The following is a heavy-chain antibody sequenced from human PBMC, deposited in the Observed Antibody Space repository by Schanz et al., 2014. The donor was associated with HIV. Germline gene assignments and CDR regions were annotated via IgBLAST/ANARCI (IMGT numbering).Heavy chain of an antibody. V-gene: IGHV3-9*01. J-gene: IGHJ6*02. CDR3: AKGIMGATEYYYGMDV. CDR1: GFSLSGYG. Sequence: DVQLLESGGGLVKPGGSLRLSCAASGFSLSGYGMHWVRQAPGKGLEWVSGISWNRGRLGYGDAVKGRFTVSRDNANNFLYLQMNDLRVEDTAVYYCAKGIMGATEYYYGMDVWGQGTTVIVSS. D-gene: IGHD1-26*01. CDR2: ISWNRGRL.